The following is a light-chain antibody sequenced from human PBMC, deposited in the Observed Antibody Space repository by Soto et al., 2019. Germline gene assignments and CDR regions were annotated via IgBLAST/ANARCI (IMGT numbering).Light chain of an antibody. J-gene: IGKJ1*01. V-gene: IGKV1-39*01. CDR1: QTISNY. CDR2: AAS. Sequence: DIQMTRSPASLSASIGDKVTITCRASQTISNYLNWYQFKLGKAPKLLIYAASTLQSGVPSRFTGSGSGTDFTLTITSLQPEDFATYACQQSFSTPRTFGLGTKVEIK. CDR3: QQSFSTPRT.